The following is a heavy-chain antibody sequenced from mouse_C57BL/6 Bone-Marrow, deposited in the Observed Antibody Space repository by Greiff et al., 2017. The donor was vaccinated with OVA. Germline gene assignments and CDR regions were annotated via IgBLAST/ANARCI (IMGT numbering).Heavy chain of an antibody. Sequence: VHVKQSGPELVKPGASVKISCKASGYTFTDYYMNWVKQSHGKSLEWIGDINPNNGGTSYNQKFKGKATLTVDKSSSTAYMELRSLTSEDSAVYYCARAHSNSDYWGQGTTLTVSS. J-gene: IGHJ2*01. CDR1: GYTFTDYY. D-gene: IGHD2-5*01. CDR3: ARAHSNSDY. CDR2: INPNNGGT. V-gene: IGHV1-26*01.